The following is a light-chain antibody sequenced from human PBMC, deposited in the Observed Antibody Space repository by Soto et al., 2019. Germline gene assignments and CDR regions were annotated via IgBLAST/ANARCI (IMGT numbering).Light chain of an antibody. CDR1: QTVINNY. CDR3: QQYGSSPLCT. J-gene: IGKJ3*01. V-gene: IGKV3-20*01. CDR2: GAS. Sequence: EIVLTQSPGTLSLSPGERATLSCRASQTVINNYLAWYQQKPGQAPRLLIYGASSRTTGLPDRFSGSGSGTDFTLTISRLEPEDFAVYYCQQYGSSPLCTFGPGTTVDIK.